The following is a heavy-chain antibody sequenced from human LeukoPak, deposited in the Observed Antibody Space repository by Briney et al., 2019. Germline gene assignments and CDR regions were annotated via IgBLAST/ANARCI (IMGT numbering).Heavy chain of an antibody. CDR2: ISYDGNTK. Sequence: GGSLRLSCLGSGFTFRNYPMYWVRQAPGKGLEWMAVISYDGNTKYYADSVKGRFTISRDNAKNSLYLQMNSLRAEDTAVYYCAREVQKEIIVANPLDYWGQGALVTVSS. CDR3: AREVQKEIIVANPLDY. V-gene: IGHV3-30*04. J-gene: IGHJ4*02. CDR1: GFTFRNYP. D-gene: IGHD3-22*01.